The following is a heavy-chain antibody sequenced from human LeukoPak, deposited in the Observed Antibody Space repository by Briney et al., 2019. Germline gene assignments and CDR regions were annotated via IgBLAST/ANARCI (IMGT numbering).Heavy chain of an antibody. Sequence: PGGSLRLSCAASGFTFNSYAMYWVRQAPGKGLEWVSGIFGSGGSSHYADSVKGRFTISRDNSKNTVYLQMNSLRPEDTAVYYCAKTTTGYSSGRYPGWPVDYWGQGTLVTASS. D-gene: IGHD6-19*01. J-gene: IGHJ4*02. CDR3: AKTTTGYSSGRYPGWPVDY. CDR2: IFGSGGSS. CDR1: GFTFNSYA. V-gene: IGHV3-23*01.